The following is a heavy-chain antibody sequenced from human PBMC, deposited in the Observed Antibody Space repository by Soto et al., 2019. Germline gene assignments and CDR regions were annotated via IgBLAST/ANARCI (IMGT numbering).Heavy chain of an antibody. Sequence: TGGSLRLSCAASGFTFSSYGMHWVRQAPGKGLEWVAVISYDGSNKYYADSVKGRFTISRDNSKNTLYLQMNSLRAEDTAVYYCAKEFLELTYYYGMDVWGQGTTVTVSS. CDR2: ISYDGSNK. J-gene: IGHJ6*02. D-gene: IGHD1-7*01. V-gene: IGHV3-30*18. CDR3: AKEFLELTYYYGMDV. CDR1: GFTFSSYG.